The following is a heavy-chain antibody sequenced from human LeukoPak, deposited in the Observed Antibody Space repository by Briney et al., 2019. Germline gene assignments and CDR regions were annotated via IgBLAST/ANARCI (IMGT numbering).Heavy chain of an antibody. CDR1: GGSISGSH. J-gene: IGHJ5*02. V-gene: IGHV4-59*08. D-gene: IGHD5-18*01. CDR2: LYSTGTT. Sequence: SETLSLTGTVSGGSISGSHWGWLRQPPGEGLEWIVSLYSTGTTEYNASLKSRVAMSVDTSKNQLSLKLTSVTAADTAVYYCVARPLTAPRAWFDPWGQGLLVTVSA. CDR3: VARPLTAPRAWFDP.